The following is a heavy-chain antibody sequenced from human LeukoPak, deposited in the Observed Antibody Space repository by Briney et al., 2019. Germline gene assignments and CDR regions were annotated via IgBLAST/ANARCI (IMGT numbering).Heavy chain of an antibody. V-gene: IGHV1-2*02. Sequence: ASVKVSCKASGYTFTGYYMHWVRQAPGQGLEWMGWINPNSGGTNYAQKFQGRVTMTRDTSTSTAYMELSRLRSDDTAVYYCARERVEYYDFWSGYYRSLSDYWGQGTLVTVSS. D-gene: IGHD3-3*01. CDR2: INPNSGGT. CDR3: ARERVEYYDFWSGYYRSLSDY. J-gene: IGHJ4*02. CDR1: GYTFTGYY.